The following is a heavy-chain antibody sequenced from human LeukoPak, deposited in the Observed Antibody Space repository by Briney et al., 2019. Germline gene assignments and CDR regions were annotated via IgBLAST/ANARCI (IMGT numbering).Heavy chain of an antibody. D-gene: IGHD6-13*01. CDR3: ARDRRANLIAAADFHY. J-gene: IGHJ4*02. V-gene: IGHV1-18*01. Sequence: ASVKVSCKASGYTFTSYGISWVRQAPGQGLEWMGWISAYNGNTNYAQKLQGRVTMTTDTSTSKAYMELRSLRSDDTAVYYCARDRRANLIAAADFHYWGQGTLVTVSS. CDR1: GYTFTSYG. CDR2: ISAYNGNT.